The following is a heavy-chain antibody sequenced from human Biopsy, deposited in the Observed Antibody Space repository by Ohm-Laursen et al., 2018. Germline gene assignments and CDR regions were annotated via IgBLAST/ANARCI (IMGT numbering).Heavy chain of an antibody. CDR2: IKQDGSEK. CDR1: GFTTRRYW. Sequence: SLRLSCTASGFTTRRYWMSWIRQAPGKGLEWVANIKQDGSEKNYVASVKGRFTISRDNAKDSLFLQMNSLRVEDTAVYYCVREMSRESTIRDSFDLWGQGTMVTVSS. J-gene: IGHJ3*01. CDR3: VREMSRESTIRDSFDL. V-gene: IGHV3-7*01. D-gene: IGHD5/OR15-5a*01.